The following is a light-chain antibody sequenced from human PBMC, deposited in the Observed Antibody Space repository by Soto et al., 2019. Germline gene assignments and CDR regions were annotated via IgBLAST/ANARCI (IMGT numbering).Light chain of an antibody. V-gene: IGKV3-15*01. J-gene: IGKJ1*01. Sequence: EIVMTQSPATLSVFPGGRATLSCRASQSISDTLAWYQQKPGQAPRLLIYGASARVPGFPARFSGSGSGTDFTLTISSLQSEDFAVYYCQQRTDRPPWTLGQGTKVDIK. CDR2: GAS. CDR3: QQRTDRPPWT. CDR1: QSISDT.